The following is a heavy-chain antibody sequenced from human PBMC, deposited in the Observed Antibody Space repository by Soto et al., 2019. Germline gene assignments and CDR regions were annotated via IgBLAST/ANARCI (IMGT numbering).Heavy chain of an antibody. J-gene: IGHJ4*02. V-gene: IGHV1-18*01. Sequence: ASVKVSCKVSGYTFTNYGINWVRQAPGQGLEWVGWFNPANRNTNYAQKFQDRVSMTTDTSTNTAYTELRGLRSDDTAVYYCARVRFGDPFDFWGQGTLVTVSS. D-gene: IGHD2-21*02. CDR2: FNPANRNT. CDR1: GYTFTNYG. CDR3: ARVRFGDPFDF.